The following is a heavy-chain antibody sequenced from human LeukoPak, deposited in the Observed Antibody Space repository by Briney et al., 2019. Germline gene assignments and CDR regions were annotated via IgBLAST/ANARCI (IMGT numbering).Heavy chain of an antibody. D-gene: IGHD6-19*01. Sequence: SETLSLTCTVSGGSISSYYWSWLRQPPGKGLEWIGYIYYSGSTNYNPSLKSRVTISVKTSKNQFSLKLSSVTAADTAVYYCARVIGTGWFASQGHNWFDPWGQGTLVTVSS. CDR2: IYYSGST. CDR1: GGSISSYY. V-gene: IGHV4-59*01. J-gene: IGHJ5*02. CDR3: ARVIGTGWFASQGHNWFDP.